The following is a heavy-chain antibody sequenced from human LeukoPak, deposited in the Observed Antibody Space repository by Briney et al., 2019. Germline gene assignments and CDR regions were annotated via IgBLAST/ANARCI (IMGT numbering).Heavy chain of an antibody. CDR2: INHSGST. J-gene: IGHJ3*02. CDR3: ARGFFLGYCSGGSCYINAFDI. CDR1: GGSFSGYY. D-gene: IGHD2-15*01. Sequence: SETLSLTCAVYGGSFSGYYWSWIRQPPGKGLEWIGEINHSGSTNYNPSLKSRVTISVDTSKNQFSLKLSSVTAADTAVYYCARGFFLGYCSGGSCYINAFDIWGQGTMVTVSS. V-gene: IGHV4-34*01.